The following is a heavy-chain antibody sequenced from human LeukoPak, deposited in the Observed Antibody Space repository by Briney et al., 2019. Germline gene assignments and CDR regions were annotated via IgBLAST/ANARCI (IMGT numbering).Heavy chain of an antibody. CDR1: GGSFSGYY. J-gene: IGHJ3*02. CDR2: IYHSGST. V-gene: IGHV4-34*01. D-gene: IGHD6-19*01. Sequence: SETLSLTCAVYGGSFSGYYWSWIRQPPGKGLEWIGSIYHSGSTYYNPSLKSRVTISVDTSKNQFSLKLSSVTAADTAVYYCARDNLSSGWYGAFDIWGQGTMVTVSS. CDR3: ARDNLSSGWYGAFDI.